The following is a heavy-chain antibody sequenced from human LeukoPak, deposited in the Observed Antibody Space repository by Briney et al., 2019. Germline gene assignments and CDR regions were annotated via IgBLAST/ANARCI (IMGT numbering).Heavy chain of an antibody. J-gene: IGHJ4*02. Sequence: GGSLRLSCAASGFTVSSNYMNWVRQAPGKGLEWVSVIYGGGNIYYADSVKGRVTISRDNSKNTLYLQMNSLRAEDTAVYYCARGAGYNYPYYFDYWGQGTLVTVSS. CDR2: IYGGGNI. D-gene: IGHD5-24*01. CDR1: GFTVSSNY. V-gene: IGHV3-53*01. CDR3: ARGAGYNYPYYFDY.